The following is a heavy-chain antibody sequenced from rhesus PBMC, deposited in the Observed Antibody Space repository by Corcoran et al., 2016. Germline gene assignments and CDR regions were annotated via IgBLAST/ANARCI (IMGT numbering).Heavy chain of an antibody. D-gene: IGHD2-21*01. CDR3: ARGGGYCTGSGCYGYYFDY. J-gene: IGHJ4*01. CDR2: IDWDDDK. V-gene: IGHV2S2*01. CDR1: GFSLSPSGMR. Sequence: QVTLKESGPALVKPTPTLTLTCTFSGFSLSPSGMRVRWIRQPPGKPLACLARIDWDDDKSYSTSLKSRLTISNDTSKNQVVLTMTNMDPVDTATYYCARGGGYCTGSGCYGYYFDYWGQGVLVTVSS.